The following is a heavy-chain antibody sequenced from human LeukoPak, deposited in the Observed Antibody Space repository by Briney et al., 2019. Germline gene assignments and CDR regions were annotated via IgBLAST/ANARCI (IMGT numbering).Heavy chain of an antibody. CDR1: GYTFSGYW. D-gene: IGHD1-7*01. V-gene: IGHV5-51*01. CDR2: IYPGDSET. Sequence: RGESLKISCKGFGYTFSGYWIAWVRQMPGKGLEWMGFIYPGDSETRYSPSFQGLVTISADKSTDTAYLQWTSLKASDTAMYYCARQFERYNWNYCFQHWGQGTLVTVSS. CDR3: ARQFERYNWNYCFQH. J-gene: IGHJ4*02.